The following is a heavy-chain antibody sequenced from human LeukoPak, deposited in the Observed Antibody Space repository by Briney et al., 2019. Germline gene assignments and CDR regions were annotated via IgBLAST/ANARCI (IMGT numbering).Heavy chain of an antibody. CDR2: ISSSSSYI. V-gene: IGHV3-21*01. Sequence: GGSLRLSCAASGFTFSSYSMNWVRQAPGKGLEWVSSISSSSSYIYYADSVKGRFTISRDNAKNSLYLQMSSLRAEDTAVYYCAKEFNRGLPDYWGQGTLVTVPS. CDR3: AKEFNRGLPDY. J-gene: IGHJ4*02. CDR1: GFTFSSYS. D-gene: IGHD2-21*01.